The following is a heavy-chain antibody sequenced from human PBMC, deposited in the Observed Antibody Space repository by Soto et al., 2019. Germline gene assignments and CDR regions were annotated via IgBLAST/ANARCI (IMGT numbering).Heavy chain of an antibody. D-gene: IGHD3-22*01. V-gene: IGHV4-39*01. J-gene: IGHJ5*02. CDR3: ARDFFDSSDYTTNWFDP. Sequence: ETLSLTCSVSGDSISHSLFYWAWIRQPPGEGLEWIGSIYHTGNAYYNPSLKSRVTISVDTSKNQFSLKLTSVTAADAALYYCARDFFDSSDYTTNWFDPWGQGTLVTVS. CDR1: GDSISHSLFY. CDR2: IYHTGNA.